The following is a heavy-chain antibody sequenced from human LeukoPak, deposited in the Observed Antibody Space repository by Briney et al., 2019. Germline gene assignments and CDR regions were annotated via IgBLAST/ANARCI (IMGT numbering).Heavy chain of an antibody. CDR1: GFFFSSYW. V-gene: IGHV3-7*01. D-gene: IGHD6-13*01. Sequence: GGSLRLSCAASGFFFSSYWMSWVRQAPGKGLEWVANIQQDGSEKYYVDSVKGRFTISRDNAKNSLYLQMNSLRAEDTAVYYCASIQQAAVTSSFDYWGQGTLVTVSS. CDR3: ASIQQAAVTSSFDY. CDR2: IQQDGSEK. J-gene: IGHJ4*02.